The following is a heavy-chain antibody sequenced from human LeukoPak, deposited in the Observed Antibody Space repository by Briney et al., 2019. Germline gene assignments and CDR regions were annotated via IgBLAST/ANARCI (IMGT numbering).Heavy chain of an antibody. CDR3: AREFSWFGDRPGWFDS. CDR2: IDTDGTT. V-gene: IGHV3-53*01. D-gene: IGHD3-10*01. Sequence: GGSLRLSCAASGFIVRNNYMSWVRQAPGEALEWVSLIDTDGTTYYADSVKGRFTISKDNSKNTVYLQMNSLRPEDTAVYYCAREFSWFGDRPGWFDSWGQGTLVTVSS. CDR1: GFIVRNNY. J-gene: IGHJ5*01.